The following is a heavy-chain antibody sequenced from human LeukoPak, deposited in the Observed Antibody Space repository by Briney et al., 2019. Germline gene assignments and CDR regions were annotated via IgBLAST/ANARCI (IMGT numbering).Heavy chain of an antibody. CDR3: ARTTDYNYDFWSGLNY. Sequence: ASVKVSCKASGYTFTSYGISWVRQAPGQGLEWMGWISAYNGNTNYAQKLQGRVTMTTDTSTSTVYMELRSLRSDDTAVYYCARTTDYNYDFWSGLNYWGQGTLVTVSS. CDR1: GYTFTSYG. V-gene: IGHV1-18*01. J-gene: IGHJ4*02. CDR2: ISAYNGNT. D-gene: IGHD3-3*01.